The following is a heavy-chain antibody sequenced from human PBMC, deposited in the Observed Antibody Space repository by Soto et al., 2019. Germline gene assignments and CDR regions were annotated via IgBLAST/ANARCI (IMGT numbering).Heavy chain of an antibody. CDR2: IYPGDSDT. D-gene: IGHD3-22*01. Sequence: PGESLKISCKGSGYSFTSYWIGWVRQMPGKGLEWMGIIYPGDSDTRYSPSFQGQVTISADKSISTAYLQWSSLKASDTAMYYCARSYYDSSGYYLFDYWGQGTLVTVSS. J-gene: IGHJ4*02. V-gene: IGHV5-51*01. CDR1: GYSFTSYW. CDR3: ARSYYDSSGYYLFDY.